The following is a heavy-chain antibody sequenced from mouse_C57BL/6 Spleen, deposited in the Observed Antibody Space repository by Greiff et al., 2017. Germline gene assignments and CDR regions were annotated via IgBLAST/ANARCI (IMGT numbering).Heavy chain of an antibody. V-gene: IGHV5-17*01. Sequence: EVQLVESGGGLVKPGGSLKLSCAASGFTFSDYGMHWVRQAPEKGLEWVAYISSGSSTIYYADTVKGRFTISRDNAKNTLFLQMTSLRSEDTAMYYCARSLYYGSSYLAYWGQGTLVTVSA. CDR1: GFTFSDYG. D-gene: IGHD1-1*01. CDR2: ISSGSSTI. CDR3: ARSLYYGSSYLAY. J-gene: IGHJ3*01.